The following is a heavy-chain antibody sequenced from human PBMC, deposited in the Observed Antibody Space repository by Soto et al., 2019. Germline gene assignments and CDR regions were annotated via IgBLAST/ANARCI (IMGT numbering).Heavy chain of an antibody. CDR1: GGSFSGYY. D-gene: IGHD3-22*01. Sequence: SETLSLTCAVYGGSFSGYYWIWIRQPPGKGLEWIGEINHRGSTNYNPSLKSRVTISVDTSKNQFSLKLSSVTAADTAVYYCARAGDSSGYSDYWGHGILVTVS. CDR3: ARAGDSSGYSDY. J-gene: IGHJ4*01. V-gene: IGHV4-34*01. CDR2: INHRGST.